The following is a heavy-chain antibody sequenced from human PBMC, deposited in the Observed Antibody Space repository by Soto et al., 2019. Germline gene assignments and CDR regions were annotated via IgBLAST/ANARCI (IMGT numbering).Heavy chain of an antibody. Sequence: NPSETLSLTCSVSGDSMSEFYWSWIRQSPGKGLEWIGYVHYVGTTKYNPSHKSRVTISVDTSKNQFSLKLSSVTAADTAVYYCARHVTSSIAARTDYWGQGTLVTVSS. CDR2: VHYVGTT. CDR3: ARHVTSSIAARTDY. CDR1: GDSMSEFY. V-gene: IGHV4-59*08. J-gene: IGHJ4*02. D-gene: IGHD6-6*01.